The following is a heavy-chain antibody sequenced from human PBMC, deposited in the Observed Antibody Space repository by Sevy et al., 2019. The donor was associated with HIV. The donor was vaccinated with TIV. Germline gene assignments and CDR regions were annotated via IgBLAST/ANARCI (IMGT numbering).Heavy chain of an antibody. J-gene: IGHJ4*02. D-gene: IGHD3-9*01. CDR1: GFIYDDHG. V-gene: IGHV3-20*04. CDR2: ISWNGDNT. Sequence: GGSLRLSCAASGFIYDDHGMSWVRQAPGKGLEWVSGISWNGDNTGYADSVKGRFTISRDNVKNSLYLQMDSLRVDDTAMYYCARIETTTGYTFDLWGQGTLVTVSS. CDR3: ARIETTTGYTFDL.